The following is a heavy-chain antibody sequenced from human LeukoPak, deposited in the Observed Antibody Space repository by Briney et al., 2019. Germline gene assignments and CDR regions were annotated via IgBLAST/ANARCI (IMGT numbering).Heavy chain of an antibody. D-gene: IGHD1-1*01. CDR1: GITLSNYG. CDR2: ISDSGGST. J-gene: IGHJ4*02. Sequence: GGSLRLSCAVSGITLSNYGMSWVRQAPGKGLEWVAGISDSGGSTNYADSVKARFTISRDNAKNSLYLQMDSLRAEDTAVYYCATDSPETAAFDYWGQGTLVTVSS. CDR3: ATDSPETAAFDY. V-gene: IGHV3-23*01.